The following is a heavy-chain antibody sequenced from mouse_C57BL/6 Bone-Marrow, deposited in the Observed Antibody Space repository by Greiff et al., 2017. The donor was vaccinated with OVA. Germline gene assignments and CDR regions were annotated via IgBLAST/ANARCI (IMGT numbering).Heavy chain of an antibody. J-gene: IGHJ4*01. CDR1: GYTFTSYW. CDR3: SRCSGYYYAMDY. Sequence: QVQLKQPGAELVRPGSSVKLSCKASGYTFTSYWMDWVKQRHGQGLEWIGNIYPSDSETHYNQKFKDTATLTVDKSSSTAYMQLSSLTSENSAVYYGSRCSGYYYAMDYWGQGTSVTVSS. V-gene: IGHV1-61*01. CDR2: IYPSDSET. D-gene: IGHD2-2*01.